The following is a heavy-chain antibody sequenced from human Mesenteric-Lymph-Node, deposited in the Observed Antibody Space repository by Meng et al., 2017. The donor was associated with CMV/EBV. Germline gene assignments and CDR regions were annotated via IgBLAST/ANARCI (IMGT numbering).Heavy chain of an antibody. J-gene: IGHJ5*02. CDR1: GGSVSSGSYF. V-gene: IGHV4-61*01. D-gene: IGHD3/OR15-3a*01. CDR2: IYYSGST. CDR3: ARVDFGGFDP. Sequence: SETLSLTCTVSGGSVSSGSYFWSWTRQPPGKGLEWIGYIYYSGSTNYNPSLKSRVTISVDTSKNQFSLRLTSVTAADTAVYYCARVDFGGFDPWGQGTLVTVSS.